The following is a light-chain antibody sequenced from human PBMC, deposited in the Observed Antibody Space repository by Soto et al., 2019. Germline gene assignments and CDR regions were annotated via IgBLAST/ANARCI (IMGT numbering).Light chain of an antibody. V-gene: IGKV3-20*01. J-gene: IGKJ5*01. CDR3: QQYGSSPPIT. Sequence: EIVLTQSPGTLSLSPGERATLSCRASQSVSSSYLAWYQQKPGQAPRLLIYGASSRATGIPDRFSGSGSGTDFTLTISRLEPEDFSVYYCQQYGSSPPITFCQETRLEIK. CDR1: QSVSSSY. CDR2: GAS.